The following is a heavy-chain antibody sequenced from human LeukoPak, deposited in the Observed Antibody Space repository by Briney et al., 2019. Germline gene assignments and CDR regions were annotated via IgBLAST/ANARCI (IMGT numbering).Heavy chain of an antibody. D-gene: IGHD6-25*01. V-gene: IGHV1-69*13. Sequence: RASVKVSCKASGGTFSSYAISWVRQAPGQGLEWMGGIIPIFGTANYAQKFQGRVTITADESTSTAYMELSSLRSEDTAVYYCAIGSRDSSGWRYYYMDVWGKGTTVTISS. CDR1: GGTFSSYA. CDR2: IIPIFGTA. CDR3: AIGSRDSSGWRYYYMDV. J-gene: IGHJ6*03.